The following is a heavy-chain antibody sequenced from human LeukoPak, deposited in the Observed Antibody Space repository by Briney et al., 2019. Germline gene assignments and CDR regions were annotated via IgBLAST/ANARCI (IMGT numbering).Heavy chain of an antibody. V-gene: IGHV3-33*06. D-gene: IGHD5-12*01. Sequence: GGSLRLSCAASGFTFSSYGMHWVRQAPGKGLEWVAVIWYDGSNKYYADSVKGRFTISRDNSKNTLYLQMNSLRAEDTAVYYCAKDVFPGGYDGYWGQGTLVTVSS. J-gene: IGHJ4*02. CDR3: AKDVFPGGYDGY. CDR1: GFTFSSYG. CDR2: IWYDGSNK.